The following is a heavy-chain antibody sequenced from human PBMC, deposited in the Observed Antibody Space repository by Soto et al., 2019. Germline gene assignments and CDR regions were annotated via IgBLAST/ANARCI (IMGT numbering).Heavy chain of an antibody. Sequence: GGSLRLSCAASGFTFSSYAMSWVRQAPGKGLEWVSAISGSGGSTYYADSVKCRFTISRDNSKNTLYLQMNSLRAEDTAVYYCSNCISYNLHDAFDIWGQGTMVTVSS. CDR2: ISGSGGST. D-gene: IGHD1-1*01. J-gene: IGHJ3*02. CDR1: GFTFSSYA. V-gene: IGHV3-23*01. CDR3: SNCISYNLHDAFDI.